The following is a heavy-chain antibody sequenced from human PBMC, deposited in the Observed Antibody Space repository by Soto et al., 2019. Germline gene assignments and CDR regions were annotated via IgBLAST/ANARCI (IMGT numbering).Heavy chain of an antibody. D-gene: IGHD2-2*01. V-gene: IGHV3-15*01. CDR1: GFTFSNAW. CDR2: IKSKTDGGTT. J-gene: IGHJ3*02. Sequence: EVQLVESGGGLVKPGGSLRLSCAASGFTFSNAWMSWVRQAPGKGLEWVGRIKSKTDGGTTEYAAPVKGRFTISRDDSKNTLYLQMNSLKTEDTVVYDCSTAVVPAALSGDAFDIWGQGTMVTVSS. CDR3: STAVVPAALSGDAFDI.